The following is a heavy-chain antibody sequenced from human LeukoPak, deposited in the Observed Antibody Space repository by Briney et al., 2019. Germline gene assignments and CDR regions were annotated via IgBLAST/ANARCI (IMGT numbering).Heavy chain of an antibody. CDR2: IYYSGST. V-gene: IGHV4-39*01. CDR3: AGIAAAGTGGEFDY. CDR1: GGSISSGGYY. D-gene: IGHD6-13*01. J-gene: IGHJ4*02. Sequence: SQTLSLTCTVSGGSISSGGYYWSWIRQPPGKRLEWIGSIYYSGSTYYNPSLKSRVTISVDTSKNQFSLKLSSVTAADTAVYYCAGIAAAGTGGEFDYWGQGTLVTVSS.